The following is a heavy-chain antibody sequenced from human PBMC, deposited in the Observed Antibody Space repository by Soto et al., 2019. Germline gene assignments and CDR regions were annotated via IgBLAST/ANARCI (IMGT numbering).Heavy chain of an antibody. Sequence: RASVKVSCKASGYTFTSYAMHWVRQAPGQRLEWMGWINAGNGNTKYSQKFQGRVTITRDTSASTAYMELSSLRSEDTAVYYCARRTWIQLWPPAYWGQGTLVTVSS. V-gene: IGHV1-3*01. CDR3: ARRTWIQLWPPAY. D-gene: IGHD5-18*01. J-gene: IGHJ4*02. CDR1: GYTFTSYA. CDR2: INAGNGNT.